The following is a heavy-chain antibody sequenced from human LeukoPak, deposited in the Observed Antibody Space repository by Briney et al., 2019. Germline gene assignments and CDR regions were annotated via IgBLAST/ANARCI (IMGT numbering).Heavy chain of an antibody. CDR2: INSDGRVT. CDR3: ARDLFGSSRDY. CDR1: GFSFSNYW. J-gene: IGHJ4*02. D-gene: IGHD3-10*01. V-gene: IGHV3-74*01. Sequence: PGGSLRLSCAASGFSFSNYWMEWVRQAPGKGLVWVSRINSDGRVTAYADSVKGRFTISRDNAKNTLYLQMNSLRAEDTAVYYCARDLFGSSRDYGGQGILVTVS.